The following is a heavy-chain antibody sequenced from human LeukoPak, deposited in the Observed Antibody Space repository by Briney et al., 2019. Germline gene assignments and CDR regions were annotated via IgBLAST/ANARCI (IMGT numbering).Heavy chain of an antibody. J-gene: IGHJ4*02. Sequence: GASVKVSCKASGYTFTSYYMHWVRQAPGQGLEWMGIINPSGGSTTYAQRFQGRVTMTRGLSTSIVYMELSSLRSEDTAVYYCARDFGCGGDCGVDYWGQGTLVTVSS. CDR1: GYTFTSYY. CDR2: INPSGGST. V-gene: IGHV1-46*01. CDR3: ARDFGCGGDCGVDY. D-gene: IGHD2-21*02.